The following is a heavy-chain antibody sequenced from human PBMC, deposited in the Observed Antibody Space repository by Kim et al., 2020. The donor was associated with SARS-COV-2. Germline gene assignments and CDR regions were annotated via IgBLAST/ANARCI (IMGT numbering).Heavy chain of an antibody. J-gene: IGHJ4*02. D-gene: IGHD1-1*01. Sequence: GGSLRLSCAASGFTFSRRWMSWVRQAPGKGLEWVAAISEDGGDKYYVNSVKGRFTIARDNPGNSLYLLMNSLRAEDTAVYYCARGYFGGQGTLVTVSS. V-gene: IGHV3-7*01. CDR1: GFTFSRRW. CDR2: ISEDGGDK. CDR3: ARGYF.